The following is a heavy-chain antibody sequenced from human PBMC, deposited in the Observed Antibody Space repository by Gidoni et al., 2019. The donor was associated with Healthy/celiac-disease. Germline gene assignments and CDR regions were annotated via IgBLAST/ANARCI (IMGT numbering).Heavy chain of an antibody. CDR1: GFTFSSYD. CDR3: ARGAAAGPFDP. Sequence: EVQLVESGGGLLQPGGSLRLSFSASGFTFSSYDMHWVGQATGKGLEWVSASGTAGDTYYPGSVKGRFTISRENAKNSLYLQMNSLRAGDTAVYYCARGAAAGPFDPWGQGTLVTVSS. CDR2: SGTAGDT. V-gene: IGHV3-13*04. D-gene: IGHD6-13*01. J-gene: IGHJ5*02.